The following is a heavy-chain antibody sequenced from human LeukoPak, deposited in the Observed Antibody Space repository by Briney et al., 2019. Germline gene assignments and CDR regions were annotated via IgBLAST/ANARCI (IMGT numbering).Heavy chain of an antibody. D-gene: IGHD6-19*01. V-gene: IGHV4-4*07. J-gene: IGHJ5*02. Sequence: PSETLSLTCTVSGGSISSYYWSWIRQPAGKGLEWIGRIYTSGSTNYNPSLKSRVTMSVDTSKNQFSLKLSSVTAADTAVYYCARGWGSSGWYGNNWFDPWGQGTLVTVSS. CDR2: IYTSGST. CDR3: ARGWGSSGWYGNNWFDP. CDR1: GGSISSYY.